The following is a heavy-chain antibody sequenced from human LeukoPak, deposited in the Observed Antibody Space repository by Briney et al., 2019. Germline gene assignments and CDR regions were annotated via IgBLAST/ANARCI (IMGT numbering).Heavy chain of an antibody. CDR3: ARDYADY. D-gene: IGHD4-17*01. V-gene: IGHV3-33*01. J-gene: IGHJ4*02. CDR1: GFTFSNYG. Sequence: SGGSLRLSCAASGFTFSNYGMHWVRQAPGKGLEWVAVIWYDGSNEYYTDSVRGRFTISRDNSKNTLSLQMNSLRAEDTAVYYCARDYADYWGQGTLVTVSS. CDR2: IWYDGSNE.